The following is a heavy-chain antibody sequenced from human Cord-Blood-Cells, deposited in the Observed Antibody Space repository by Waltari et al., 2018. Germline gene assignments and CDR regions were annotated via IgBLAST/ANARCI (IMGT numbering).Heavy chain of an antibody. CDR3: ARGPYGDYGYYYYYMDV. D-gene: IGHD4-17*01. CDR2: INPNSGGT. Sequence: QVQLVQSGAEVKKPGASVKVSCKASGYTFTGYYMHWVRQAPGQGLEWMGWINPNSGGTNYAQKFQGRVTRTRDTSISTAYMELSRLRSDDTAVYYCARGPYGDYGYYYYYMDVWGKGTTVTVSS. V-gene: IGHV1-2*02. CDR1: GYTFTGYY. J-gene: IGHJ6*03.